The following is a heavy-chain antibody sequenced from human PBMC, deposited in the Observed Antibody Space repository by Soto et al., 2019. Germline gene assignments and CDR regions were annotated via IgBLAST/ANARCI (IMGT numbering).Heavy chain of an antibody. CDR2: IYSGGST. J-gene: IGHJ5*02. Sequence: GGSLRLSCAASGFTVSSNYMSWVRQAPGKGLEWVSVIYSGGSTYYADSVKGRFTISRDNSKNTLYLQMNSLRAEDTAVYYCARGPLDIVATPRWFDPWGQGTLVTVSS. CDR1: GFTVSSNY. CDR3: ARGPLDIVATPRWFDP. D-gene: IGHD5-12*01. V-gene: IGHV3-53*01.